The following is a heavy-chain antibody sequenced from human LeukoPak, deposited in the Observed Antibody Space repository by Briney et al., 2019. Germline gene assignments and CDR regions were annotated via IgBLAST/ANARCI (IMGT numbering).Heavy chain of an antibody. CDR2: ISSSSSYI. J-gene: IGHJ4*02. CDR3: ARERPYYDFWSGYLFDY. Sequence: GGSLRLSCAASGFTFSSYSMNWVRQAPGKGLEWVSSISSSSSYIYYADSVKGRFTISRDNAKNSLYLQMSSLRAEDTAVYYCARERPYYDFWSGYLFDYWGQGTLVTVSS. V-gene: IGHV3-21*01. CDR1: GFTFSSYS. D-gene: IGHD3-3*01.